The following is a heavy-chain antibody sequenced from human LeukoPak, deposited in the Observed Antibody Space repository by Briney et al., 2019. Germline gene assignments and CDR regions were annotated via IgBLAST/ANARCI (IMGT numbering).Heavy chain of an antibody. D-gene: IGHD1-14*01. CDR3: AREGPEDAFDI. Sequence: GGSLRLSCAASGFTFSSYDMHWVRQATGKGLEWVSAIGTAGDTYYPGSVKGRFTISRENAKNSLYLQMNSLRAGDTAVYYCAREGPEDAFDIWGQGTMVTVSS. CDR1: GFTFSSYD. V-gene: IGHV3-13*01. CDR2: IGTAGDT. J-gene: IGHJ3*02.